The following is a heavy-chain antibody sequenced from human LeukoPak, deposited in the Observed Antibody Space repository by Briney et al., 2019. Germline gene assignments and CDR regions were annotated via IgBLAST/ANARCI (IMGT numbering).Heavy chain of an antibody. CDR1: GFTFNTYA. Sequence: GGSLRLSCAAPGFTFNTYAMSWVRQAPGKGLEWVSAISGSGGSTFYADSVKCRFTISRDYSKNTLYLQMNSLRAEDTAVYYCANFHCSTTSCHLSGYFQYWGQGTLVTVSS. J-gene: IGHJ1*01. D-gene: IGHD2-2*01. CDR3: ANFHCSTTSCHLSGYFQY. CDR2: ISGSGGST. V-gene: IGHV3-23*01.